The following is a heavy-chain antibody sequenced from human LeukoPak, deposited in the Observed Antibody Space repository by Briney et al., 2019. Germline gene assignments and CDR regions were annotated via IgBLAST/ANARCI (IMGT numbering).Heavy chain of an antibody. D-gene: IGHD6-13*01. J-gene: IGHJ4*02. CDR2: ISSSSSTI. CDR1: GFTFSSYE. Sequence: GGSLRLSCAASGFTFSSYEMNWVRQAPGKGLEWVSSISSSSSTIYYADSVKGRFTISRDNAKNSLYLQMNSLRAEDTAVYYCARDRRIAAAGTLDYWGQGTLVTVSS. CDR3: ARDRRIAAAGTLDY. V-gene: IGHV3-48*01.